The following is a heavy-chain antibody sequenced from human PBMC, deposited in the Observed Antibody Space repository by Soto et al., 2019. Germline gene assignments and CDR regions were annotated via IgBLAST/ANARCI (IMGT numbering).Heavy chain of an antibody. Sequence: ASLKVSCKAAGYTFTSYDINWFRHTTGQGLWWMVGMKANSGKTGYAQKFQGRVTMTRNTSISTAYVELSSLRSEDTAVYYCARGCGFRRGYSGYATRGSYYYYMDVWGKGTTVTVSS. CDR2: MKANSGKT. J-gene: IGHJ6*03. D-gene: IGHD5-12*01. CDR1: GYTFTSYD. CDR3: ARGCGFRRGYSGYATRGSYYYYMDV. V-gene: IGHV1-8*01.